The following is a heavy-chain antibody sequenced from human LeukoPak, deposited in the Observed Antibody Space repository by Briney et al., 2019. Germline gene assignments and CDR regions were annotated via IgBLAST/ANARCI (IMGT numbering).Heavy chain of an antibody. CDR3: AKDSIVVVPAAMTGFDP. CDR2: ISYDGSNK. D-gene: IGHD2-2*01. V-gene: IGHV3-30*18. J-gene: IGHJ5*02. CDR1: GFTFSSYG. Sequence: PGGSLRLSCAASGFTFSSYGMHWVRQAPGKGLEWVAVISYDGSNKYYADSVKGRFTISRDNSKNTLYLQMNSLRAEDTAVYYCAKDSIVVVPAAMTGFDPWGQGTLVTVSS.